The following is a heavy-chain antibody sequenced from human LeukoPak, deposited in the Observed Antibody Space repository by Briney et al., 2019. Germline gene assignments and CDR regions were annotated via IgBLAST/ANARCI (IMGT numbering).Heavy chain of an antibody. CDR1: GGSISSSSYY. CDR2: IYYSGST. D-gene: IGHD4-17*01. Sequence: SETLSLTCTVSGGSISSSSYYWGWIRQPPGKGLEWIGSIYYSGSTYYNPSLKSRVTISVDTSKNQFSLKLRSVTAADTAVYYCARDDYGGYFDYWGQGTLVTVSS. CDR3: ARDDYGGYFDY. J-gene: IGHJ4*02. V-gene: IGHV4-39*07.